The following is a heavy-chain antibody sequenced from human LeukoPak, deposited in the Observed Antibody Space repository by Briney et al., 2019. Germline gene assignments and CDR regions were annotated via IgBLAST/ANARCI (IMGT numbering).Heavy chain of an antibody. CDR3: ALTSTVVGHY. J-gene: IGHJ4*02. D-gene: IGHD2-2*01. Sequence: GGSLRLSCAASGFTFSSYAMRWVRQAPGKGLEWVSPISGGGGSTYYADSVKGRFTISRDNTKNTLYLQMNSLRAEDTAVYYCALTSTVVGHYWGQGTLVTVSS. V-gene: IGHV3-23*01. CDR1: GFTFSSYA. CDR2: ISGGGGST.